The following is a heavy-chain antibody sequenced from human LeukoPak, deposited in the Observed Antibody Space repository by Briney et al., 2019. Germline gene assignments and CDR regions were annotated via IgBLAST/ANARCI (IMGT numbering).Heavy chain of an antibody. D-gene: IGHD6-19*01. J-gene: IGHJ3*02. V-gene: IGHV3-7*01. CDR1: GFTFSSYW. CDR2: IKQDGSEK. Sequence: PGGSLRLSCAASGFTFSSYWMSWVRQAPGKGLEWVANIKQDGSEKYYVDSVKGRFTISRDNAKNSLYLQMNSLRAEDTAVYYCARDHVIEYSSGWYRSDAFDIWGQGTMVTVSS. CDR3: ARDHVIEYSSGWYRSDAFDI.